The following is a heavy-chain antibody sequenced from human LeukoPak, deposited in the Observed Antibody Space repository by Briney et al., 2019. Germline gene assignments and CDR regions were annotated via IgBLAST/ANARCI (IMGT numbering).Heavy chain of an antibody. CDR3: ARDSSYYDSLTGYLPHTRTLDY. V-gene: IGHV3-21*01. Sequence: GGSLRLSCAASGFTFSSYSMNWVRQAPGKGLEWVSSISSSSSYIYYADSVKGRFTISRDNAKNSLYLQMNSLRAEDTAVYYCARDSSYYDSLTGYLPHTRTLDYWGQGTLVTVSS. CDR1: GFTFSSYS. D-gene: IGHD3-9*01. J-gene: IGHJ4*02. CDR2: ISSSSSYI.